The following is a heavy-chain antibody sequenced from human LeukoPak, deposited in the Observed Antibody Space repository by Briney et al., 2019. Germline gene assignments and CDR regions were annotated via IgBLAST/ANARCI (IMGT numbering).Heavy chain of an antibody. J-gene: IGHJ6*02. CDR1: GFIFSDYY. CDR2: ISSSGNSI. V-gene: IGHV3-11*01. CDR3: AKEVIEQWLVPGGLGMDV. D-gene: IGHD6-19*01. Sequence: PGGSLRLSCAASGFIFSDYYMSWIRQAPGKGLEWVSYISSSGNSISYTDSVKGRFTISRDNAKDSLYLQMNSLRAEDTAVYYSAKEVIEQWLVPGGLGMDVWGQGTTVTVFS.